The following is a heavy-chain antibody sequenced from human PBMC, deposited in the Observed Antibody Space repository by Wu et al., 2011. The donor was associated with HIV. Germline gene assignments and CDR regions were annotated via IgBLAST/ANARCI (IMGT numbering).Heavy chain of an antibody. D-gene: IGHD2/OR15-2a*01. CDR1: GGTLSRYA. Sequence: QVQLVQSGAEVKKPGSSIKVSCKASGGTLSRYAISWVRQAPGQGLEWMGGIIPIFGTANYARKFQGRVTITTDEFTSTVYMELSSLRFEDTAVYYCATPKGGNPGWVDWGQGTLVTVSS. CDR3: ATPKGGNPGWVD. CDR2: IIPIFGTA. J-gene: IGHJ4*02. V-gene: IGHV1-69*05.